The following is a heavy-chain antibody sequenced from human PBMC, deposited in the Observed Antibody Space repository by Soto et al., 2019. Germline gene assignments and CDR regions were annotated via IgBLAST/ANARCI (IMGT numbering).Heavy chain of an antibody. CDR1: GYSVISSDYY. J-gene: IGHJ6*02. Sequence: SETLSLTYRVSGYSVISSDYYWAWISQPPGKGLEWIGSMFYSGLTYYNPSLKSRVTLSVDTSKNHFYVRLNSVTAADTAVYYGAHLTVSLSGPYGIHVWGQVTTVTVSS. CDR3: AHLTVSLSGPYGIHV. V-gene: IGHV4-39*01. CDR2: MFYSGLT. D-gene: IGHD2-15*01.